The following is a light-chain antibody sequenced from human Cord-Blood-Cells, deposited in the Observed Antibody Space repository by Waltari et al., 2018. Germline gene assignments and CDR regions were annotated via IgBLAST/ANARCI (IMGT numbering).Light chain of an antibody. Sequence: QSALTQPASVSGSPGQSITIPCPGTSSEVGGYNYVPWYQPHPGKAPKLMIYEVSNRPSGVANRFSGSKSGNTASLTISGLQAEDEADYYCSSYTSSSTYVFGTGTKVTVL. CDR2: EVS. V-gene: IGLV2-14*01. J-gene: IGLJ1*01. CDR1: SSEVGGYNY. CDR3: SSYTSSSTYV.